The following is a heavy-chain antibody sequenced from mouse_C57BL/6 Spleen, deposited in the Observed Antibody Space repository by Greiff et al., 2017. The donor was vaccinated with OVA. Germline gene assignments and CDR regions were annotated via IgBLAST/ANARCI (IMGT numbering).Heavy chain of an antibody. Sequence: QVHVKQSGAELVKPGASVKISCKASGYAFSSYWMNWVKQRPGKGLEWIGQIYPGDGDTNYNGKFKGKATLTADKSSSTAYMQLSSLTSEDSAVYFCASLYYGSSWFAYWGQGTLVTVSA. CDR1: GYAFSSYW. J-gene: IGHJ3*01. CDR3: ASLYYGSSWFAY. D-gene: IGHD1-1*01. CDR2: IYPGDGDT. V-gene: IGHV1-80*01.